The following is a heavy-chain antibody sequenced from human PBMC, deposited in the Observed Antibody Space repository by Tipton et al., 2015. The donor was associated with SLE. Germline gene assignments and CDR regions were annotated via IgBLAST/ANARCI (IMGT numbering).Heavy chain of an antibody. Sequence: SLRLSCAASGFTFSSYEMNWVRQAPGKGLEWVSVIYSGGSTYYADSVKGRFTISRDNSKNTLYLQMNSLRAEDTAVYYCARGDYWGQGTLVTVSS. CDR2: IYSGGST. V-gene: IGHV3-66*01. J-gene: IGHJ4*02. CDR1: GFTFSSYE. CDR3: ARGDY.